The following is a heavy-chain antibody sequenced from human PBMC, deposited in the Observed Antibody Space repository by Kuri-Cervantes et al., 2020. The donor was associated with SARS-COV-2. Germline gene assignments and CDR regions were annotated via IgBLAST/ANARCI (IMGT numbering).Heavy chain of an antibody. D-gene: IGHD4-23*01. CDR1: GYTFTTYG. J-gene: IGHJ4*02. CDR3: ARSHTLYGGNSSPWDY. Sequence: ASVKVSCKTSGYTFTTYGISWVRKAPGRGLEWMGSISPYNGNTNYAQIVQGRVTMTTDTSTNTAYMELRSLRPFDTAVYYCARSHTLYGGNSSPWDYWGQGTLVTVSS. V-gene: IGHV1-18*01. CDR2: ISPYNGNT.